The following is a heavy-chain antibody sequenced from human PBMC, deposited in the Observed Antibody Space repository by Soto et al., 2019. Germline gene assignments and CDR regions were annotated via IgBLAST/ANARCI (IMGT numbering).Heavy chain of an antibody. V-gene: IGHV3-64*07. CDR3: ARARRDCSSSSCYLYYFDY. D-gene: IGHD2-2*01. Sequence: EVQLVESGGGLVQPGGSLRLSCAASGFTFTTYGIHWVRQAPGKGLGFVSAITSNGGSTYYADSVKGRFTISRDNSTNTVYLQMGSLSVEDMGVYYCARARRDCSSSSCYLYYFDYWGQGTLVTVSS. J-gene: IGHJ4*02. CDR2: ITSNGGST. CDR1: GFTFTTYG.